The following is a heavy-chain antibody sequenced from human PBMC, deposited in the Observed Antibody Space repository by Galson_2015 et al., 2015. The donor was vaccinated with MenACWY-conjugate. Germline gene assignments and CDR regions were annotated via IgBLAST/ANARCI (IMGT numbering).Heavy chain of an antibody. CDR1: GFPFSSYW. CDR3: ATYCSSPSCYAYGAY. D-gene: IGHD2-2*01. Sequence: LRLSCAASGFPFSSYWMHWVRQSPGKGLVWVSRINSDGSSANYADSVKGRFTISRDNAKNTLYLQMNSLRAEDTAVYYCATYCSSPSCYAYGAYWGQGTLVTVSS. J-gene: IGHJ4*02. CDR2: INSDGSSA. V-gene: IGHV3-74*01.